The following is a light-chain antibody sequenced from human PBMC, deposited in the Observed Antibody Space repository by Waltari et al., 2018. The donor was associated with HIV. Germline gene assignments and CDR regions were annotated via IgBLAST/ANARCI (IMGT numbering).Light chain of an antibody. V-gene: IGKV1-6*01. CDR2: AAS. J-gene: IGKJ1*01. CDR1: QGIRND. Sequence: AIQMRQSHSSLSASVGDRVPITCRASQGIRNDLGWYQQKPGKAPKVLIYAASSLHSGVPSRFSGSGSGTDFTLTISSLQPEDFATYYCLQDYNYPWTFGQGTKVEIK. CDR3: LQDYNYPWT.